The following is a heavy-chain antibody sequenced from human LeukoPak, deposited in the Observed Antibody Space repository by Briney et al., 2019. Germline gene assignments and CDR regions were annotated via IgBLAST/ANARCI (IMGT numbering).Heavy chain of an antibody. J-gene: IGHJ4*02. CDR3: AKAWSGSYFPFDY. CDR2: ISWNSGSI. V-gene: IGHV3-9*03. D-gene: IGHD1-26*01. CDR1: GFSFDDHA. Sequence: PGRSLRLSCAASGFSFDDHAMHWVRQAPGKGLAWVSGISWNSGSIGYADSVKGRFTISRDNAKNFLYLQKNSLKAEDMALYYCAKAWSGSYFPFDYWGQGTPVTVPS.